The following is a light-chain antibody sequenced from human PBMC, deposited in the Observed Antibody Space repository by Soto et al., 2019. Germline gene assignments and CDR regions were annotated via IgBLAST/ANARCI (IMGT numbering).Light chain of an antibody. J-gene: IGKJ1*01. CDR3: QQYGSSSWT. V-gene: IGKV3-20*01. Sequence: ENVLTQSPDTLSLSPGERDTLSCRASQSVSSGYVAWFQQKPGQAPRVVIYGASSRAPAIPDRFRGSGSGTEFTLTITRREPEDFAVYHCQQYGSSSWTFGQGTKVDIK. CDR2: GAS. CDR1: QSVSSGY.